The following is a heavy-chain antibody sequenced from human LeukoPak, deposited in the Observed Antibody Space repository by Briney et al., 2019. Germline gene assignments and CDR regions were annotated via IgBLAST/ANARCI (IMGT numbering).Heavy chain of an antibody. V-gene: IGHV3-21*01. D-gene: IGHD6-13*01. CDR1: GFTFRSYG. Sequence: GGSLRLSCAASGFTFRSYGMNWVRQAPGTGLEWVSSISSSSDYIYYADSVKGRFTISRDNAKNSLYLQMNSLRAEDTAVYYCAREGDGIAAADYWGQGTLVTVSS. CDR3: AREGDGIAAADY. J-gene: IGHJ4*02. CDR2: ISSSSDYI.